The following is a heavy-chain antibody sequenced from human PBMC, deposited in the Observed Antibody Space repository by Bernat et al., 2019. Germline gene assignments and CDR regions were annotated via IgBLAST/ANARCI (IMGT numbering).Heavy chain of an antibody. CDR3: ARGRRPTAGIDAFDI. Sequence: QVQLVESGGGLVKPGGSLRLSCAASGFTFSDYYMSWIRQAPGKGLEWVSYITGSSYTNYADSVKGRFTISRDNAENSLFLLMNSLRAEDTAVYYCARGRRPTAGIDAFDIWGQGTMVTVSS. J-gene: IGHJ3*02. V-gene: IGHV3-11*06. CDR1: GFTFSDYY. D-gene: IGHD3-10*01. CDR2: ITGSSYT.